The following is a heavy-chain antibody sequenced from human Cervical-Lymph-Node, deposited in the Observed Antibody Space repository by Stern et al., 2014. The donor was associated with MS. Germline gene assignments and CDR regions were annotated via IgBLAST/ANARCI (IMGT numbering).Heavy chain of an antibody. CDR1: GGSFSGYY. CDR3: ARGAGIAARPTVSAVRLPYDP. CDR2: INHSGST. Sequence: QVQLQQWGAGLLKPSETLSLTCAVYGGSFSGYYWSWIRQPPGKGLEWIGEINHSGSTNYNPSLKSRVTISVDTSKNQFSLKLGAVTAADTAVYYCARGAGIAARPTVSAVRLPYDPWGQGTLVTVSS. V-gene: IGHV4-34*01. D-gene: IGHD6-6*01. J-gene: IGHJ5*02.